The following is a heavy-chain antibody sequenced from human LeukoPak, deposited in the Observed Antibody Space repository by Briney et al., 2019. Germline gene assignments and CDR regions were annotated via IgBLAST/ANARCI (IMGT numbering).Heavy chain of an antibody. CDR1: GFSLSNYI. Sequence: PGGSLRLSCVASGFSLSNYIMSWVRQAPGKGLEWVSTVSSSGSYTYYADSVKGRFTISRDNSKNTVYLEVNSLRAEDTAVYYCAKGRGSSSWYEYYYYYMDVWGKGTTVTISS. J-gene: IGHJ6*03. CDR3: AKGRGSSSWYEYYYYYMDV. CDR2: VSSSGSYT. D-gene: IGHD6-13*01. V-gene: IGHV3-23*01.